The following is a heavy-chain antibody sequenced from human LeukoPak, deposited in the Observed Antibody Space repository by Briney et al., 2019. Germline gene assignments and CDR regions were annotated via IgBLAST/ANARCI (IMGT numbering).Heavy chain of an antibody. Sequence: GGSLRLSCAASGFTFDDYAMHWVRQAPGKGLGWVSGISWNSGSIGYADSVKGRFTISRDNAKNSLYLQMNSLRAEDTALYYCAKARGYDFWSGYYPTWGQGTLVTVSS. CDR2: ISWNSGSI. D-gene: IGHD3-3*01. J-gene: IGHJ5*02. CDR3: AKARGYDFWSGYYPT. CDR1: GFTFDDYA. V-gene: IGHV3-9*01.